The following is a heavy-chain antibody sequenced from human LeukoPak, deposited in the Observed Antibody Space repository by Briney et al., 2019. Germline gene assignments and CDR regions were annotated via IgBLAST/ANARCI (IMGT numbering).Heavy chain of an antibody. CDR3: VVAAGTRFRFHY. D-gene: IGHD6-13*01. J-gene: IGHJ4*02. CDR1: GYTFTGYY. CDR2: INPNSGGT. Sequence: ASVKVSCKASGYTFTGYYMHLVRQAPGQGLEWMGWINPNSGGTNYAQKFQGRVTMTRDTSISTAYMELSRLRSDDTAVYYCVVAAGTRFRFHYWGQGTLVTVSS. V-gene: IGHV1-2*02.